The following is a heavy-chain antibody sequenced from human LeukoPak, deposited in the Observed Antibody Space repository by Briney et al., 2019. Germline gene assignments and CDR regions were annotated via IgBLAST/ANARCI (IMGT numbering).Heavy chain of an antibody. J-gene: IGHJ4*02. V-gene: IGHV3-74*01. Sequence: GGSLRLSCAVSGISLTNYWMHWVRQAPGKGLVWVSRINSEGTGTSYADSVKGRFTISRDTAKNTVFLQMNSLRAGDTAVYYCGSVFDYWGQGALVTVSP. CDR2: INSEGTGT. CDR1: GISLTNYW. CDR3: GSVFDY.